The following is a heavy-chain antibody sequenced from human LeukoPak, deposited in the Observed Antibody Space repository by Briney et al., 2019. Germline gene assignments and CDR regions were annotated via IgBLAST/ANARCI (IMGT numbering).Heavy chain of an antibody. CDR1: GLTFSSYS. J-gene: IGHJ4*02. CDR3: ARDTWDSSGSEYYFDY. D-gene: IGHD3-22*01. CDR2: ISSSSSYI. V-gene: IGHV3-21*01. Sequence: PGGSLRLSCAASGLTFSSYSMNWVRQAPGKGLEWVSSISSSSSYIYYADSVKGRFTISRDNAKNSLYLQMNSLRAEDTAVSYCARDTWDSSGSEYYFDYWGQGTLVTVSS.